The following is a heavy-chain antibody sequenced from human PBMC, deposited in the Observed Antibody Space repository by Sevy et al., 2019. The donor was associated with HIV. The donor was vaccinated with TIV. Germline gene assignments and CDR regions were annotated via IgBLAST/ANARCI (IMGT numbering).Heavy chain of an antibody. CDR3: TTDDGRDGIVVVPFEY. J-gene: IGHJ4*02. V-gene: IGHV3-15*01. Sequence: GGSLRLSCAASGFTFSNAWMSWVRQSPGKGLEWVGRIRSKAGGGTTDYATIVKGKFTISRDDSRDILYLQLNSLETEDTAVYYCTTDDGRDGIVVVPFEYWGQGTLVTVSS. D-gene: IGHD2-15*01. CDR1: GFTFSNAW. CDR2: IRSKAGGGTT.